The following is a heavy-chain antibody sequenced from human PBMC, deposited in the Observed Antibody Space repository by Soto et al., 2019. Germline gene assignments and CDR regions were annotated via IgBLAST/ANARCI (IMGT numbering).Heavy chain of an antibody. CDR1: GGSISSSNW. CDR3: AGDYGASIAFDY. Sequence: KSSETLSLTCAVSGGSISSSNWWSWVRQPPGKGLEWIGEIYHSGSTNYNPSLKSRVTISVDKSKNQFSLKLSSVTAADTAVYYCAGDYGASIAFDYWGPGTMPTVYS. D-gene: IGHD4-17*01. CDR2: IYHSGST. V-gene: IGHV4-4*02. J-gene: IGHJ4*02.